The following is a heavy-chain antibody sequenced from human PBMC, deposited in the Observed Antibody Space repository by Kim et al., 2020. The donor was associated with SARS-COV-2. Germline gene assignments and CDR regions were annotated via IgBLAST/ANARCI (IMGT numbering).Heavy chain of an antibody. CDR1: GFNFRNYF. CDR3: ARDGGFTNHDWYFDL. Sequence: GGSLRLSCAASGFNFRNYFMNWVRQAPGKGPVWISRITDTGRTQSYADSVKGRFTTSRDNTKNTLDLEMTSRSAEDTAISYCARDGGFTNHDWYFDLWGRGTLVTVSS. V-gene: IGHV3-74*01. CDR2: ITDTGRTQ. J-gene: IGHJ2*01. D-gene: IGHD3-16*01.